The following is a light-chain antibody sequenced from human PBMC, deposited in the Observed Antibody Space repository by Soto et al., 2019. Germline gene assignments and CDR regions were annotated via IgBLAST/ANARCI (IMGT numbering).Light chain of an antibody. Sequence: ALTQPRSVSGSPGQSVTISCTGTSSDVGGYNYVSWYQQHPGKAPKLMIYDVSKRPSGVPDRFSGSKSGNTASLTISGLQAEDEADYYCCSYAGSYTYVFGTGTKSPS. CDR1: SSDVGGYNY. CDR2: DVS. V-gene: IGLV2-11*01. CDR3: CSYAGSYTYV. J-gene: IGLJ1*01.